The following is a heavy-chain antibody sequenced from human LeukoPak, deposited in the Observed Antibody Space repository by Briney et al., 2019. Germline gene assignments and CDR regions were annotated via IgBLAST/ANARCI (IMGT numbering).Heavy chain of an antibody. V-gene: IGHV4-34*01. CDR3: ARSSLGDVDNLEYYYYYMDV. Sequence: PSETLSLTCAVYGGSFSGYYWSWIRQPPGKGLEWIGEINHSGSTNYNPSLKSRVTISVDTSKNQFSLKLSSVTAADTAVYYCARSSLGDVDNLEYYYYYMDVWGKGTTVTVSS. J-gene: IGHJ6*03. CDR1: GGSFSGYY. CDR2: INHSGST. D-gene: IGHD5-24*01.